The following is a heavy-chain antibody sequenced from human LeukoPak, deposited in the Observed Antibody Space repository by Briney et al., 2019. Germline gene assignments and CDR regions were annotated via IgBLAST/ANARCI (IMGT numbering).Heavy chain of an antibody. V-gene: IGHV4-59*01. CDR3: ARRPGYYFDY. J-gene: IGHJ4*02. CDR2: IYYSGNT. CDR1: GGSMRGVY. Sequence: SETLSLTCTVSGGSMRGVYLSWIRQSPGMGLEGIGYIYYSGNTNYNPSLKSRVTISLDTSRSQSSLKLTSVTAADTAVYYCARRPGYYFDYWGQGILVTVSS. D-gene: IGHD3-10*01.